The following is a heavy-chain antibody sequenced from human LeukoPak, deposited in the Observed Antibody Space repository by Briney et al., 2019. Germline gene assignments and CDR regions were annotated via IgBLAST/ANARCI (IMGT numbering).Heavy chain of an antibody. V-gene: IGHV4-4*07. Sequence: SETLSLTCIVSGGSISSYYWSWIRQPAGKGLEWIGRIYASGSTNYNPFLKSRVTMSGDTSKNQFSLKLTSVTAGDTAVYYCARGPKMSAIGSFDYWGQGALVTVSS. CDR2: IYASGST. CDR1: GGSISSYY. J-gene: IGHJ4*02. CDR3: ARGPKMSAIGSFDY. D-gene: IGHD5-24*01.